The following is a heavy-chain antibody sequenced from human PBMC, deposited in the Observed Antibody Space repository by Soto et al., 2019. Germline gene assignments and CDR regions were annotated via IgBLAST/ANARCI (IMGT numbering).Heavy chain of an antibody. CDR3: ARDMGYSSGHGLDY. J-gene: IGHJ4*02. V-gene: IGHV3-33*01. CDR2: TWNDGSNK. D-gene: IGHD6-19*01. CDR1: GFTFSSYG. Sequence: QVQLVESGGGVVPPGRSLRLSCAASGFTFSSYGMHWVRQAPGKGLDWVALTWNDGSNKYYADSVKGRFTISRDNSKNTLYLQMNSLRVEDTALYYCARDMGYSSGHGLDYWGQGTLVTVSS.